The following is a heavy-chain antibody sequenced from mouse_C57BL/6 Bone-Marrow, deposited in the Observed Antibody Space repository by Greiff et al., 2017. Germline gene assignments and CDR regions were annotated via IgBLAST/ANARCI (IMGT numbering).Heavy chain of an antibody. D-gene: IGHD1-1*01. CDR2: ISGGGGNT. CDR1: GFTFSSYT. V-gene: IGHV5-9*01. Sequence: EVKLVESGGGLVKPGGSLKLSCAASGFTFSSYTMSWVRQTPEKRLQWVAAISGGGGNTYYPDRVKGRFTIPIDNDKNIMYLQMSSLSAEDTALYYCSRQVTTVLATKYFDVWGTGTTVTVSS. J-gene: IGHJ1*03. CDR3: SRQVTTVLATKYFDV.